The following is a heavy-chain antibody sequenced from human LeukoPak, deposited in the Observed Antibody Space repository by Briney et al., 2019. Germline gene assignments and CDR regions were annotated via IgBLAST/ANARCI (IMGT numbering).Heavy chain of an antibody. J-gene: IGHJ3*02. D-gene: IGHD6-25*01. V-gene: IGHV4-59*08. CDR1: GGSISSYY. Sequence: SETLSLTCTVSGGSISSYYWNWIRQPPRKGLEWIGYIYYSGSTNYTPSLKSRVTISADKPKNHFSLKFSSVTAAATAVYSRASPSGRAFDIWGQGTMLTVPS. CDR2: IYYSGST. CDR3: ASPSGRAFDI.